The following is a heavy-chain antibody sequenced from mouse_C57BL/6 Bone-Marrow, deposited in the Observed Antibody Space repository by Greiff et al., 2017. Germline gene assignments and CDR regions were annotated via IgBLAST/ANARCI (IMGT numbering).Heavy chain of an antibody. J-gene: IGHJ2*01. CDR3: ARSIHSYSGSSYWND. CDR1: GFTFTDYY. D-gene: IGHD1-1*01. Sequence: EVKLMESGGGLVQPGGSLSLSCAASGFTFTDYYMSWVRQPPGQALEWMGFISNKANGYTTEYSASVKGRFTISTDNSQSILYLQTNAQIAEDSATYYWARSIHSYSGSSYWNDWGQGTTLTVSS. CDR2: ISNKANGYTT. V-gene: IGHV7-3*01.